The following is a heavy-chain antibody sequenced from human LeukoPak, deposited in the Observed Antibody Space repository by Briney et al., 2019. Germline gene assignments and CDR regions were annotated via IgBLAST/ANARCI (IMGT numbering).Heavy chain of an antibody. CDR1: GFTFSSYA. CDR3: AKDQARSSTISIVVEPAAMGY. CDR2: ISGSGGST. V-gene: IGHV3-23*01. Sequence: GGSLRLSCAASGFTFSSYAMSWVRQAPGKGLEWVSAISGSGGSTYYADSVKGRFTISRDNSKNTLYLQMNSLRAEDTAVYYCAKDQARSSTISIVVEPAAMGYWGQGTLVTVSS. J-gene: IGHJ4*02. D-gene: IGHD2-2*01.